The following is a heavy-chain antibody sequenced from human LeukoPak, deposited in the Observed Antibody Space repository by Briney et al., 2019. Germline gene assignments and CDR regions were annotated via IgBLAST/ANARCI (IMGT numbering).Heavy chain of an antibody. Sequence: GGSLRLSCAASGFTFSSYWMSWVRQAPGKGLEWVANINQDGSEKYYEAFVKGRSTTSRDTTKNSLHLQINSLRADTTAVYYWASTYYDFWSGYYAFDYWGQGTLVTVSS. CDR1: GFTFSSYW. J-gene: IGHJ4*01. CDR2: INQDGSEK. CDR3: ASTYYDFWSGYYAFDY. D-gene: IGHD3-3*01. V-gene: IGHV3-7*01.